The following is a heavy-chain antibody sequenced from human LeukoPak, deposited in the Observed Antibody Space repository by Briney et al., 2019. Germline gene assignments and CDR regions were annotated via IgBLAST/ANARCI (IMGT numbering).Heavy chain of an antibody. J-gene: IGHJ4*02. CDR1: GGSFSGYY. V-gene: IGHV4-34*01. CDR3: ARGGIAVAGTAPFDY. Sequence: PSETLSLTCAVYGGSFSGYYWSWTRQPPGKGLEWIGEINHSGSTNYNPSLKSRVTISVDTSKNQFSLKLSSVTAADTAVYYCARGGIAVAGTAPFDYWGQGTLVTVSS. D-gene: IGHD6-19*01. CDR2: INHSGST.